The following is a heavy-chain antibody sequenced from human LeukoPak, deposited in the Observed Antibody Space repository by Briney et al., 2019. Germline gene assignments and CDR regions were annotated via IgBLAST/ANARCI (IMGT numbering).Heavy chain of an antibody. Sequence: SETLSLTCVVSGGSVSSGSYYWSWIRQPPGKGLEWIGYIYNSVRTNYNPSLKSRVTISVDTSKNQLSLKLSSVTAADTAVYFCVRDLVATIDHYYYGMDVWGQGTTVTVSS. CDR3: VRDLVATIDHYYYGMDV. V-gene: IGHV4-61*01. D-gene: IGHD5-12*01. CDR1: GGSVSSGSYY. J-gene: IGHJ6*02. CDR2: IYNSVRT.